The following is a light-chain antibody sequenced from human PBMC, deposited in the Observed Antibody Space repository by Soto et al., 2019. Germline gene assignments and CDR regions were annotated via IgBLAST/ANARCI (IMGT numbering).Light chain of an antibody. J-gene: IGLJ2*01. Sequence: QAVVTQPPSASGSPGQSVTISCTGTSSNVGSYNYVSWYQQYPGKAPKLMIYEVNKRPSGVPDRFSGSKSGNTASLTVSGLQAEDEADYYCTSHGGTNNFVIFGGGTKLTVL. CDR2: EVN. CDR3: TSHGGTNNFVI. CDR1: SSNVGSYNY. V-gene: IGLV2-8*01.